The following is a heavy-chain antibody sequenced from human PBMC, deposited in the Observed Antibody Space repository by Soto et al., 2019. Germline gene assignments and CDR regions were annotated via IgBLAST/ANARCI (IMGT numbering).Heavy chain of an antibody. J-gene: IGHJ4*02. CDR3: ATWGRGYSYAPRFYLEY. CDR1: GAIFSSNA. Sequence: QVQLVQSGAEVKKPGSSVKVTCKASGAIFSSNAISWVRQAPGQGLEWMGGILPIFGRTNYAQKFQGRVTITADESTRTAYMELSSLKSEDTAVYYCATWGRGYSYAPRFYLEYWGQGTLVTVSS. V-gene: IGHV1-69*01. D-gene: IGHD5-18*01. CDR2: ILPIFGRT.